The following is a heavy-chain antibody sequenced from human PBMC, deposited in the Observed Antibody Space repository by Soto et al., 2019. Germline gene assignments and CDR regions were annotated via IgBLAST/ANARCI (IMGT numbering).Heavy chain of an antibody. CDR3: ARLSGYGTFDY. CDR2: IYYSGST. V-gene: IGHV4-59*08. Sequence: SETLSLTRTVSGGSISSYYWSWIRQPPGKGLEWIGYIYYSGSTNYNPSLKSRVTISVDTSKNQFSLKLSSVTAADTAVYYCARLSGYGTFDYWGQGTLVTVSS. D-gene: IGHD5-12*01. J-gene: IGHJ4*02. CDR1: GGSISSYY.